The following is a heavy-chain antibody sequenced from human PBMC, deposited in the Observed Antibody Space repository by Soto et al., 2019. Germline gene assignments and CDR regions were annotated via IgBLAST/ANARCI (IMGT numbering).Heavy chain of an antibody. CDR3: ARNRGNYFDY. CDR2: IYYSGST. Sequence: PSETLSLTCTVSGGSISSYYWSWIRQPPGKGLEWIGYIYYSGSTNYNPSLKSRLTMSVHTSKNQFSLKVNSVTAADTAVYYCARNRGNYFDYWGQGILVTVSS. J-gene: IGHJ4*02. V-gene: IGHV4-59*01. CDR1: GGSISSYY.